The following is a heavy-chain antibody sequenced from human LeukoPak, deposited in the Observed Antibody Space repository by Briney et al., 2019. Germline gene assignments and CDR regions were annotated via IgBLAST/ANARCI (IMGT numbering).Heavy chain of an antibody. V-gene: IGHV4-30-2*01. Sequence: SQTLSLTCAVSGGSISSGGYSWSWIRQPPGKGLEWIGYIYHSGSTYYNPSLKSRVTISVDGSKNQFTLKLSSVTAADTAGYYCARDSGIAAAGTGGTFDYWGQGTLVTVAS. CDR3: ARDSGIAAAGTGGTFDY. D-gene: IGHD6-13*01. CDR1: GGSISSGGYS. CDR2: IYHSGST. J-gene: IGHJ4*02.